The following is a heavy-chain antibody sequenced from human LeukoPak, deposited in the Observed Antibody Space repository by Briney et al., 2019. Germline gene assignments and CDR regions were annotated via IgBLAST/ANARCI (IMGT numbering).Heavy chain of an antibody. CDR2: ISAYNGNT. V-gene: IGHV1-18*01. CDR1: GYTFTSYG. J-gene: IGHJ6*02. Sequence: ASVKVSCKASGYTFTSYGISWVRQAPGQGLEWMGWISAYNGNTNYAQKLQGRVTMTTDTSTSTAYMELRSLRSDDTAVYYCARDRPVNCKVIPCSGMDVWGQGTTVTVSS. D-gene: IGHD1-20*01. CDR3: ARDRPVNCKVIPCSGMDV.